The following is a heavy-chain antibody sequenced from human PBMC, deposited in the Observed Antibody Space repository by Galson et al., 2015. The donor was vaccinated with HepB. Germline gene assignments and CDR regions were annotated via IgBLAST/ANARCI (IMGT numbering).Heavy chain of an antibody. CDR1: GFTFSSYS. Sequence: SLRLSCAASGFTFSSYSMNWVRQAPGKGLEWVSYISSSSSTIYYADSVKGRFTISRDNAKNSLYLQMNSLRAEDTAVYYCARDPHTTVTTLYYYYYYGMDVWGQGTTVTVSS. V-gene: IGHV3-48*01. CDR3: ARDPHTTVTTLYYYYYYGMDV. J-gene: IGHJ6*02. D-gene: IGHD4-11*01. CDR2: ISSSSSTI.